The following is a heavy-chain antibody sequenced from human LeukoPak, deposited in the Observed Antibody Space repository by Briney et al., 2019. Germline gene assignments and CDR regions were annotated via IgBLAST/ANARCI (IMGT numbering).Heavy chain of an antibody. Sequence: GGSLRLSCTASGFTFGDYDMSWVRQAPGKGLEWVGFIRSKAYGGTTEYAASVKGRFTISRDDSKSIAYLQMNSLKTEDTAVYYCWGNYYYYMDVWGKGTTVTVSS. J-gene: IGHJ6*03. CDR2: IRSKAYGGTT. V-gene: IGHV3-49*04. CDR1: GFTFGDYD. CDR3: WGNYYYYMDV. D-gene: IGHD7-27*01.